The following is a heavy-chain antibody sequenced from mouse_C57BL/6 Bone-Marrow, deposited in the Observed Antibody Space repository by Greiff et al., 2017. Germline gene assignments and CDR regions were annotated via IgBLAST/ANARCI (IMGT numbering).Heavy chain of an antibody. CDR2: IYPGGGYT. CDR1: GYTFTNYW. CDR3: AGWGCYGSSPYYYALDV. J-gene: IGHJ4*01. V-gene: IGHV1-63*01. Sequence: VKLQESGAELVRPGTSVKMSCKASGYTFTNYWIGWAKQRHGNGLEWIGDIYPGGGYTNYNEKFKGKATLTVDKSSSTAYMQFSSLTSENSAFYYCAGWGCYGSSPYYYALDVWGQGTSVTVSS. D-gene: IGHD1-1*01.